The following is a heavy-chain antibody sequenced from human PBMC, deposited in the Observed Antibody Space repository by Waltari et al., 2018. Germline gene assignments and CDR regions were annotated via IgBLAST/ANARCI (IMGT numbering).Heavy chain of an antibody. CDR2: SYHSGST. V-gene: IGHV4-38-2*01. Sequence: QVQLQQWGAGLLKPSETLSLTCAVYGYSISSGYYWGWIRQPPGKGLEWIGSSYHSGSTYYNPSLKSRVTISVDTSKNQFSLKLSSVTAADTAVYYCAKTGDTDGNDYWGQGTLVTVSS. J-gene: IGHJ4*02. CDR3: AKTGDTDGNDY. D-gene: IGHD2-2*02. CDR1: GYSISSGYY.